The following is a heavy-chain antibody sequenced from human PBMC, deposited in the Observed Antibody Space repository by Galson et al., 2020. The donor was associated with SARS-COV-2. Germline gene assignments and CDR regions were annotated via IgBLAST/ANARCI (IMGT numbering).Heavy chain of an antibody. Sequence: KIGESLKISCQASGYTFTDYWIGWVRQIPGKGLEWMGFIYPRDSDTRYSPSFEGKVTISADKSSGTTSLQWNSLKASDTAIYYCGRGLRGLGLDFWGQGTLVTVSS. V-gene: IGHV5-51*01. CDR3: GRGLRGLGLDF. J-gene: IGHJ4*02. CDR2: IYPRDSDT. D-gene: IGHD4-17*01. CDR1: GYTFTDYW.